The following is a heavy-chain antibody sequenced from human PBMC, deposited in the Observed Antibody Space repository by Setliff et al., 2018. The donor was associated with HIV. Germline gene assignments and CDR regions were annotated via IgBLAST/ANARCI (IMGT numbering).Heavy chain of an antibody. Sequence: GESLKISCKGSGYSFPNNWIGWVRQMSGKGLEWMGFIYPENSDARYSPSFEGQVTISADKSNTTAYLQWSSLKASDTAMYFCARLSQRIRIFGVFNRGEEFDIWGQGTMVTVSS. J-gene: IGHJ3*02. V-gene: IGHV5-51*01. CDR1: GYSFPNNW. CDR3: ARLSQRIRIFGVFNRGEEFDI. CDR2: IYPENSDA. D-gene: IGHD3-3*01.